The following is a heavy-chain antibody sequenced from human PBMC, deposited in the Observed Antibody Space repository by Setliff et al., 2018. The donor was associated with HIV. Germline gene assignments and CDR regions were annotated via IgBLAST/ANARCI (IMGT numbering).Heavy chain of an antibody. CDR1: GGTFSSYA. D-gene: IGHD5-18*01. CDR2: IIPIFGTA. CDR3: ARDRGYSVNYYYYGMDV. V-gene: IGHV1-69*13. J-gene: IGHJ6*02. Sequence: GASVKVSCKASGGTFSSYAISWVRQAPGQGLEWMGGIIPIFGTANYAQKFQGRVTITADESTSTAYMELSSLRSEDTAVYYCARDRGYSVNYYYYGMDVWGQGTTVTVSS.